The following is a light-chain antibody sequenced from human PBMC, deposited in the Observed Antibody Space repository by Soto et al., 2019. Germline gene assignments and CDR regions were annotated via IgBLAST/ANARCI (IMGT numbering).Light chain of an antibody. CDR2: GAS. Sequence: ESVFTEAPGTLSLSPGERATLSCRASQSVSSSYLAWYQQKPGQAPRLLLYGASTRATGIPARFSGSGSGTEFTLTISSLQSEDFAVYYCQQYNNWPPITFGQGTRLEIK. J-gene: IGKJ5*01. V-gene: IGKV3-15*01. CDR1: QSVSSSY. CDR3: QQYNNWPPIT.